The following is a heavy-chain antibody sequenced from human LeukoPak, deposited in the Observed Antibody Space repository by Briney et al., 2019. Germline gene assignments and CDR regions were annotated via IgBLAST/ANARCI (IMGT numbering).Heavy chain of an antibody. D-gene: IGHD1-1*01. CDR3: ARPNTQQQLSTFDY. CDR1: GGSISSSSYY. Sequence: PSETLSLTCTVSGGSISSSSYYWGWIRQPPGKGLQWIGSIQYSGSTYYNPSLKSRVTISVDTSKNQFSLKVSSVTAADTAVYYCARPNTQQQLSTFDYCGQGTLVTVSS. CDR2: IQYSGST. V-gene: IGHV4-39*01. J-gene: IGHJ4*02.